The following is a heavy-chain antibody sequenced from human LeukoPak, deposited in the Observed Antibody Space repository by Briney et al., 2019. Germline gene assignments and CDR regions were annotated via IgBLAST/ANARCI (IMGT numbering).Heavy chain of an antibody. J-gene: IGHJ5*02. CDR2: IIPIFGTA. D-gene: IGHD3-10*01. V-gene: IGHV1-69*06. CDR1: GGTFSSYA. CDR3: ARALLWFGELSNWFDP. Sequence: SVKVSCKASGGTFSSYAISWVRQAPGQGLEWMGGIIPIFGTADYAQKFQGRVTITADKSTSTAYMELSSLRSEDTAVYYCARALLWFGELSNWFDPWGQGTLVTVSS.